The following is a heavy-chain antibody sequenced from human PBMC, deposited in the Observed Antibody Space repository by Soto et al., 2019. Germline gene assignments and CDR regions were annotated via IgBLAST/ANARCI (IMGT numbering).Heavy chain of an antibody. CDR3: ARVSGKYCSSTSCYSYFDY. J-gene: IGHJ4*02. CDR1: GYTFTSYA. Sequence: ASVKVSCKASGYTFTSYAMHWVRQAPGQRLEWMGWINAGNGNTKYSQKFQGRVTITRDTSASTAYMELSSLRSEDAAVYYCARVSGKYCSSTSCYSYFDYWGQGTLVTVSS. CDR2: INAGNGNT. D-gene: IGHD2-2*01. V-gene: IGHV1-3*01.